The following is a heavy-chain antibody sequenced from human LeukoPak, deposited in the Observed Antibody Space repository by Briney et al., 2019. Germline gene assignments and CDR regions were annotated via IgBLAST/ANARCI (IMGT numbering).Heavy chain of an antibody. J-gene: IGHJ4*01. CDR3: ARDCPNRGVSGSHLDY. D-gene: IGHD6-25*01. Sequence: ASVKVSCKASGYTFTSYYMHWVRQAPGQGLEWMGIINPSGGSTSYAQKFQGRVTMTRDTSTSTVYMELSSLRSEDTAVYYCARDCPNRGVSGSHLDYWGKEPWSPSPQ. CDR2: INPSGGST. CDR1: GYTFTSYY. V-gene: IGHV1-46*01.